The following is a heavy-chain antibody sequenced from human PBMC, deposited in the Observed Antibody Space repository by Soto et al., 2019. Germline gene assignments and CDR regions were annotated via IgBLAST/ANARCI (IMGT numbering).Heavy chain of an antibody. D-gene: IGHD3-10*01. CDR2: ITDSGGDA. V-gene: IGHV3-23*01. CDR1: GLTFGSRA. CDR3: ARGSTDSYPGSRIFDF. J-gene: IGHJ4*02. Sequence: GSLRLSCVASGLTFGSRAMSWVRQAPGEGLEWVSSITDSGGDAKYADSVRGRFTISRDNSKNTLYLQMSSLRAEDSAVYYCARGSTDSYPGSRIFDFWGRGTLVTVSS.